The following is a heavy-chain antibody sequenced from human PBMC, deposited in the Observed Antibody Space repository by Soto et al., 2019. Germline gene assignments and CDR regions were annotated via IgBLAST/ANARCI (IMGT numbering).Heavy chain of an antibody. D-gene: IGHD6-6*01. Sequence: ASVKVSCKASGFSFTGYYIHWLRQAPGQGLEWMGWINAHSGGTEYAQKFQGRVTLTRDTSIATAYLTLTSLTSDDTALYYCAKDLTRQLAYYADHWGQGTQVTVSS. CDR3: AKDLTRQLAYYADH. CDR2: INAHSGGT. CDR1: GFSFTGYY. J-gene: IGHJ4*02. V-gene: IGHV1-2*02.